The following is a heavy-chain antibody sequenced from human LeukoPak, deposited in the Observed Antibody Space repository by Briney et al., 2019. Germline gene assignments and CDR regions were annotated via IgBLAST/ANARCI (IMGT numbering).Heavy chain of an antibody. J-gene: IGHJ4*02. Sequence: PWASVKLSCKASGYTFTSYGISWVRQAPGQGLEWMSWISAYNGNTNYAQKLQGRVTMTTDTSTSTVYMELRSLRSDDTAVYYCARDSRRYFDCNPCHGYWGQGTLVTVSS. V-gene: IGHV1-18*01. CDR1: GYTFTSYG. CDR2: ISAYNGNT. CDR3: ARDSRRYFDCNPCHGY. D-gene: IGHD3-9*01.